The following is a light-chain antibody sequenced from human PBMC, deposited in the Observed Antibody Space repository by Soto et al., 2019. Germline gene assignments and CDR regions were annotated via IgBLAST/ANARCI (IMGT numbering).Light chain of an antibody. V-gene: IGLV1-47*01. J-gene: IGLJ2*01. CDR1: SSNIGSNY. CDR3: AAWDDSRSGVV. Sequence: QSVLTQPPSASGTPGQRVTISCSGSSSNIGSNYVYWYQQLPGTVPQLLIYRNSERPSGVPDRFSGSKSGTSASLAISGLRSDDEADYYCAAWDDSRSGVVFGGGTQLTVL. CDR2: RNS.